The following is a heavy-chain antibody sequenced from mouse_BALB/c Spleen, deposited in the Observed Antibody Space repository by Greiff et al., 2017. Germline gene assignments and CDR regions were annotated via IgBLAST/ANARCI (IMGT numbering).Heavy chain of an antibody. CDR1: GYTFTDYA. J-gene: IGHJ2*01. CDR3: ARGDDPSFDY. D-gene: IGHD2-3*01. CDR2: ISTYYGNT. Sequence: VKLQESGPELVRPGVSVKISCKGSGYTFTDYAMHWVKQSHAKSLEWIGVISTYYGNTNYNQKFKGKATMTVDKSSSTAYMELARLTSEDSAIYYCARGDDPSFDYWGQGTTLTVSS. V-gene: IGHV1-67*01.